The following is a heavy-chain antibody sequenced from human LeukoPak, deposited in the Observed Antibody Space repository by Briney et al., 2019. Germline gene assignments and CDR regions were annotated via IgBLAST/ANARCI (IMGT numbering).Heavy chain of an antibody. J-gene: IGHJ4*02. CDR2: IRSKAYGGTT. CDR1: GFTFGDYA. Sequence: GGSLRLSCTASGFTFGDYAMSWFRQAPGKGLEWVGFIRSKAYGGTTEYAASVKGRFTISRDDSKSIAYLQMNSLKTEDTAVYYCTRVLSPSMAAAGPFDYWGQGTLVTVSS. V-gene: IGHV3-49*03. CDR3: TRVLSPSMAAAGPFDY. D-gene: IGHD6-13*01.